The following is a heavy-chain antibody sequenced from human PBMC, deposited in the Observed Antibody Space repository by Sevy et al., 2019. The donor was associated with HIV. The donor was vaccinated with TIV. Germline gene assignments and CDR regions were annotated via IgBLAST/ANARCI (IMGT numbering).Heavy chain of an antibody. CDR2: IDPTDSYT. CDR1: GNSFSGYW. J-gene: IGHJ3*02. Sequence: GESLKISCQGSGNSFSGYWISWVRLMPGKGLEWMGRIDPTDSYTYYSPSFQGHVTISTAKSITTAYLQWSSLKASDTAMYYWAGLLDKVPYAFDIWGQGTMVTVSS. CDR3: AGLLDKVPYAFDI. D-gene: IGHD2-2*01. V-gene: IGHV5-10-1*01.